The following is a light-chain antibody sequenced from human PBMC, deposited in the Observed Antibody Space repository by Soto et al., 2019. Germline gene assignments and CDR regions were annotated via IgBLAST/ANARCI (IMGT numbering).Light chain of an antibody. CDR2: GAS. J-gene: IGKJ1*01. CDR1: QSVATN. V-gene: IGKV3-15*01. Sequence: EIVMTQSPATLSVSPGERATLSFRVSQSVATNLAWYQQKPGQPPRLLIYGASTRATGIPARFSGSGSGTDFTLTISSLQPDDFAAYYCQQYNSYSLTFGQGTKVDIK. CDR3: QQYNSYSLT.